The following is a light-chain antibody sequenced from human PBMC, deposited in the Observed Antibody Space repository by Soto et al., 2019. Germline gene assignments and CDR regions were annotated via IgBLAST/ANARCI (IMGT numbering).Light chain of an antibody. J-gene: IGLJ1*01. V-gene: IGLV2-14*01. CDR1: SSDFAVYNY. CDR2: EVN. Sequence: ALTQPASVSGSPGQSITISCTGTSSDFAVYNYVSWYQLHPGKAPKLMTYEVNIRTSGVSNRFSGSKSGNTASLTISGLQAEHEADYYCSSHNTTGTIQVLGHGTKVT. CDR3: SSHNTTGTIQV.